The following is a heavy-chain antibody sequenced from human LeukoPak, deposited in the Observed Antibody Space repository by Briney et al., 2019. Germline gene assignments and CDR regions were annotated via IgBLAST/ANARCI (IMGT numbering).Heavy chain of an antibody. D-gene: IGHD3-9*01. V-gene: IGHV1-69*06. J-gene: IGHJ4*02. Sequence: SVKVSCEASGYTFTSYGISWVRQAPGQGLEWMGGIIPIFGTANYAQKFQGRVTITADKSTSTAYMELSSLRSEDTAVYYCARGDGYYDILTGYYTGDYFDYWGQGTLVTVSS. CDR3: ARGDGYYDILTGYYTGDYFDY. CDR2: IIPIFGTA. CDR1: GYTFTSYG.